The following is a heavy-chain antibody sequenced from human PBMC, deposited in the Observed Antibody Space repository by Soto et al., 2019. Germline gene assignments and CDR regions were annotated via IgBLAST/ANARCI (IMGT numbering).Heavy chain of an antibody. V-gene: IGHV1-18*01. D-gene: IGHD3-22*01. Sequence: GASVKVSCKASGYRFTSYGISWVRQAPGQGLEWLGWISAYDDNTKYAQTLQGRDSMSTDTSTNTAYMEMRSLRSDDTAMYYSERGVYYDSSGSRNYHYYGMNVWGQGTTVTVSS. J-gene: IGHJ6*02. CDR2: ISAYDDNT. CDR1: GYRFTSYG. CDR3: ERGVYYDSSGSRNYHYYGMNV.